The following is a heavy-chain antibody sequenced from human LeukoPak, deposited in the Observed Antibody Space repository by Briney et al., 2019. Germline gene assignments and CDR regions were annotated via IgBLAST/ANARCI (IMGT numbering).Heavy chain of an antibody. CDR1: GFTFDDYA. Sequence: GRSLRLSCAASGFTFDDYAMHWVRQAPGKGLEWVSGISWNSGSIGYADSVKGRFTISRDNAKNSLYLQMNSLRAEDTALYYCARSNYYGSGSYLYYYYMDVWGKGTTVTVSS. D-gene: IGHD3-10*01. CDR3: ARSNYYGSGSYLYYYYMDV. J-gene: IGHJ6*03. V-gene: IGHV3-9*01. CDR2: ISWNSGSI.